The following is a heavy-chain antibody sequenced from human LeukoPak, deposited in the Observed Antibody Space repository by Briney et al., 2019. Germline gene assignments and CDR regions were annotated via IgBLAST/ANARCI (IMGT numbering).Heavy chain of an antibody. CDR1: GDSVSTNNVA. CDR3: ARARDFGYMYYFDY. J-gene: IGHJ4*02. V-gene: IGHV6-1*01. D-gene: IGHD3-16*02. Sequence: SQTLSLTCAISGDSVSTNNVAWNWIRQSPSRGLEWLGRTYYRSKWYSDYLVSVKSRLTINPDTSKNQFSLQLNSVTPEDTAIYYCARARDFGYMYYFDYWGQGTLVTVSS. CDR2: TYYRSKWYS.